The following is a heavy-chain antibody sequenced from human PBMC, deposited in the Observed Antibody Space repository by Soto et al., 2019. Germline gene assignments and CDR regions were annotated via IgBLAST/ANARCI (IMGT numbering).Heavy chain of an antibody. Sequence: PRASVKVSCKVSGYTLTELSMHWVRQAPGRGLEWMGGFDPEDGETIYAQKFQGRVTMTEDTSTDTAYMELSSLRSEDTAVYYCATVFYDFWSGYDAFDIWGQGTMVTVSS. CDR1: GYTLTELS. V-gene: IGHV1-24*01. D-gene: IGHD3-3*01. J-gene: IGHJ3*02. CDR3: ATVFYDFWSGYDAFDI. CDR2: FDPEDGET.